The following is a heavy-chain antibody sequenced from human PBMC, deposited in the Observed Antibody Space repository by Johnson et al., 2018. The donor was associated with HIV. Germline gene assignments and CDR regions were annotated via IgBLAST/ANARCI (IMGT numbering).Heavy chain of an antibody. Sequence: QVQLVESGGGVVQPGRSLRLSCAASGFTFSSYAMHWVRQAPGKGLEWVAVISYDGRNKYYADSVQGRFTISRDNYKNTLYLNMNNLTVEDTAVYHCAKGYYDSSFGLDLWGQGTMVIVSS. V-gene: IGHV3-30*04. D-gene: IGHD3-3*01. CDR3: AKGYYDSSFGLDL. CDR1: GFTFSSYA. CDR2: ISYDGRNK. J-gene: IGHJ3*01.